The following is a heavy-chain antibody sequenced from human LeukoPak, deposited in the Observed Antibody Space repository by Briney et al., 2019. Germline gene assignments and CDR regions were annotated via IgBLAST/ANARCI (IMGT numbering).Heavy chain of an antibody. D-gene: IGHD3-16*01. CDR2: MSSSDDGR. J-gene: IGHJ4*02. V-gene: IGHV3-23*01. CDR1: GFSFSSYA. Sequence: SGGSLRLSCATSGFSFSSYAMSWVRQAPGKGLEWVSAMSSSDDGRYYAASVRGRFTISRDTSRSTLYLQMNSLRAEDTAVYYCARVVITFGGDPSDYWGQGTLVTVSS. CDR3: ARVVITFGGDPSDY.